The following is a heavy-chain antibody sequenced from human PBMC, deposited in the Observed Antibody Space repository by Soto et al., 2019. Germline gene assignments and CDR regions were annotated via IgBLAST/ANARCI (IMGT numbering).Heavy chain of an antibody. CDR1: SGSVGSGGFY. CDR3: ATGLDLYDSGSPDLNGH. CDR2: INHSGRT. Sequence: NPSETLSLTCTVSSGSVGSGGFYWSWIRQPPGRGLEWIGNINHSGRTNYNPSLKGRATISGDRSKKQFSLKLNSVTAADTAVYYCATGLDLYDSGSPDLNGHWGRGTLVTVSS. D-gene: IGHD3-10*01. V-gene: IGHV4-61*08. J-gene: IGHJ4*02.